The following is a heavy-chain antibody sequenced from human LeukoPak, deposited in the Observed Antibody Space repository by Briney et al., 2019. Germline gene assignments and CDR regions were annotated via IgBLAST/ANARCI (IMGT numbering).Heavy chain of an antibody. J-gene: IGHJ6*03. CDR3: ARYLGYYYYYMDV. CDR1: GGSISMGTYY. D-gene: IGHD3-16*01. V-gene: IGHV4-39*01. CDR2: IYYRGRT. Sequence: SETLSLTCILSGGSISMGTYYWGWIRQPPGKRLVCVGNIYYRGRTYSNPPLKSRVTMSIDTYNHQFSLKLSSVTAADTAVYYCARYLGYYYYYMDVWGKGPTVTVSS.